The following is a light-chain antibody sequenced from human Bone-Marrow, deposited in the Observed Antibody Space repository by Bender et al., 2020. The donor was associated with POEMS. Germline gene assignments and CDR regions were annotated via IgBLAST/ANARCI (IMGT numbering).Light chain of an antibody. V-gene: IGLV2-11*01. Sequence: QSALTQPASVSGSPGQSVTISCTGTSSDVGRYNFVSWYQQHPGKVPKPMIYDVSKRPSGVPDRFCGSKSGNTASLTISGLQAEDEADYYCCSYAGNYISIFGGGTKLTVL. CDR1: SSDVGRYNF. CDR2: DVS. J-gene: IGLJ2*01. CDR3: CSYAGNYISI.